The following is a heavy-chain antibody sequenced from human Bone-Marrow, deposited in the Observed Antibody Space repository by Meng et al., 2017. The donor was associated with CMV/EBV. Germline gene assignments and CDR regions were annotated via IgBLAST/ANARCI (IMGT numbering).Heavy chain of an antibody. CDR1: GFTFSSYE. D-gene: IGHD2-8*01. CDR2: ISSSGSTI. V-gene: IGHV3-48*03. J-gene: IGHJ6*02. CDR3: ASLPSNYHYFGMDV. Sequence: GESLKISCAASGFTFSSYEMNWVRQAPGKGLEWVSYISSSGSTIYYADSVKGRFTIFRDNAKNSLYLQMNSLRVEDTAVYYCASLPSNYHYFGMDVWGQGTTVTGSS.